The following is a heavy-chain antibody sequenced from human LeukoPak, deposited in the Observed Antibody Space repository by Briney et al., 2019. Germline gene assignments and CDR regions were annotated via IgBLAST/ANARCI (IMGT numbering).Heavy chain of an antibody. V-gene: IGHV4-59*01. CDR1: GGSISSYY. J-gene: IGHJ4*02. CDR2: IYYSGST. D-gene: IGHD5-24*01. CDR3: AREMMAGFDY. Sequence: KPSETLSLTCTVSGGSISSYYWSWIRQPPGKGLEWIGYIYYSGSTNYNPSLNSRVAISVDTSRNQFSLKLSSVTAADTAVYYCAREMMAGFDYWGQGTLVTVSS.